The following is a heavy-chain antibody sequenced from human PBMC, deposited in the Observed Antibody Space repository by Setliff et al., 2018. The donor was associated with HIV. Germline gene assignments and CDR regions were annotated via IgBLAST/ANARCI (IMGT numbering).Heavy chain of an antibody. CDR2: VTHSGST. CDR3: ARGRKKTLAVSGTRYFDF. Sequence: PSQTLSLTCAVYGGSLSGFYWTFIRQSPGKGLEWIGEVTHSGSTTYDPSLKSRITISVDTSKNQFSLKLTSVTAADMGVYYCARGRKKTLAVSGTRYFDFWGQGTLVTVPS. D-gene: IGHD6-19*01. J-gene: IGHJ4*02. V-gene: IGHV4-34*01. CDR1: GGSLSGFY.